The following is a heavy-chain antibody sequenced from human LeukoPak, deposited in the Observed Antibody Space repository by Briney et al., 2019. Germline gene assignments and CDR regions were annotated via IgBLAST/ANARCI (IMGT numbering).Heavy chain of an antibody. V-gene: IGHV3-21*01. D-gene: IGHD6-6*01. J-gene: IGHJ4*02. CDR2: ISSSSSYI. CDR1: GFTFSSYS. CDR3: ARESYSSSSADY. Sequence: RGSLRLSCAASGFTFSSYSMNWVRQAPGKGLEWVSSISSSSSYIYYADSVKGRFTISRDNAKNSLYLQMNSLRAEDTAVYYCARESYSSSSADYWGQGTLVTVSS.